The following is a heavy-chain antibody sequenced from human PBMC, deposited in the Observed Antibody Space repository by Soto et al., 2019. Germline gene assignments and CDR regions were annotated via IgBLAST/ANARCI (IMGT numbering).Heavy chain of an antibody. Sequence: GTLSLSCAVYGGSFSGYYWSWMRQPPGKGLEWIGEINHSGSTNYNPSLKSRVTISVDTSKNQFSLKLSSVTAADTAVYYCARLPTAGTHYYYYYGMDVWGQGTTVTVSS. CDR2: INHSGST. CDR3: ARLPTAGTHYYYYYGMDV. D-gene: IGHD6-13*01. V-gene: IGHV4-34*01. CDR1: GGSFSGYY. J-gene: IGHJ6*02.